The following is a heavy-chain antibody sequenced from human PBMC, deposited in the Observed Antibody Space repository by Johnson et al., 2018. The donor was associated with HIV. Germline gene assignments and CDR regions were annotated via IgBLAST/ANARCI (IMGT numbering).Heavy chain of an antibody. D-gene: IGHD7-27*01. CDR2: IWYDGSNK. Sequence: QVQLVESGGGVVQPVRSLRLSCAASGFTFNNYGMHWVRQAPGKGLEWVAVIWYDGSNKYYADSVKGRFTISRDNSKNTLYLQMNSLRAEDTAVYYCARPRTGSDAFDIWGQGTMVTVSS. CDR3: ARPRTGSDAFDI. J-gene: IGHJ3*02. V-gene: IGHV3-33*01. CDR1: GFTFNNYG.